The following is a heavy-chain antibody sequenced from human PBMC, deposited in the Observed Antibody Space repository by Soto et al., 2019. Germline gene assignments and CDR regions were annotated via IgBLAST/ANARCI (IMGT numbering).Heavy chain of an antibody. V-gene: IGHV3-7*05. CDR1: GFTFGGYW. CDR3: AAGLLGYCSGGSCAPLGFDP. D-gene: IGHD2-15*01. CDR2: IKQDGSEK. J-gene: IGHJ5*02. Sequence: GGSLRLSCAASGFTFGGYWVSWVRQAPGKGLEWVANIKQDGSEKYYVDSVKGRFTISRDNAKNSLYLQMNSLRAEDTAVYYCAAGLLGYCSGGSCAPLGFDPWGQGTLVTVSS.